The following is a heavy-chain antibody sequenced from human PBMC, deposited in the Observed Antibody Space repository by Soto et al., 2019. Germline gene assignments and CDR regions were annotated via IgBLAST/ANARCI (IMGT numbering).Heavy chain of an antibody. CDR2: TIPMFGTT. CDR1: GGTFNSYA. Sequence: QVQLVQSGAEVKKPESSVRVSCKASGGTFNSYAITWVRQAPGQGLEWMGGTIPMFGTTNYAEKFQGRVTISADESTTTAYMELGSLRSEDTAVYYCTRCGIRYHSIGYYLGIDGMDVWGQGTTVIVSS. V-gene: IGHV1-69*12. D-gene: IGHD3-22*01. J-gene: IGHJ6*02. CDR3: TRCGIRYHSIGYYLGIDGMDV.